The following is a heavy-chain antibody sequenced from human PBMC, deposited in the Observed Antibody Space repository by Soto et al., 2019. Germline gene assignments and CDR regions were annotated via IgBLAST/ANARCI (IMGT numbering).Heavy chain of an antibody. CDR3: TRAWHIVVVTAIHDAFDI. Sequence: PVGSLRLSCTASGFTFGDYAMSWVRQAPGKGLEWVGFIRSKAYGGTTEYAASVKGRFTISRDDSKSIAYLQMNSLKTEDTAVYYCTRAWHIVVVTAIHDAFDIWGQGTMVTVSS. CDR2: IRSKAYGGTT. J-gene: IGHJ3*02. CDR1: GFTFGDYA. V-gene: IGHV3-49*04. D-gene: IGHD2-21*02.